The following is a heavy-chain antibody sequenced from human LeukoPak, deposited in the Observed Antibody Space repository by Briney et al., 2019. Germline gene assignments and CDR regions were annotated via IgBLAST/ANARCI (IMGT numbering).Heavy chain of an antibody. CDR3: AKRGVVIRVILVGFHKEAYYFDS. CDR1: GITLSNYG. J-gene: IGHJ4*02. D-gene: IGHD3-10*01. Sequence: GGSLRLSCADSGITLSNYGMSWVRQAPGKGLEWVAGISGSGGSTYYADSVKGRFAISRDNPKNTLYLQMNSLRAEDTAVYFCAKRGVVIRVILVGFHKEAYYFDSWGQGALVTVSS. CDR2: ISGSGGST. V-gene: IGHV3-23*01.